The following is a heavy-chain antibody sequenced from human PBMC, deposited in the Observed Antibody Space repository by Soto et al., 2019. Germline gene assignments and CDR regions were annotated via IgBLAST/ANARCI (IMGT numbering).Heavy chain of an antibody. CDR2: INAGNGNT. Sequence: QVPLVQSGAEVKKPGASVKVSCKASGYTFTSYAMHWVRQAPGQRLEWMGWINAGNGNTKYSQKFQGRVTITRDTSASTAYMELSSLRSEDTAVYYCARSAPILWFGELTINDYWGQGTLVTVSS. D-gene: IGHD3-10*01. V-gene: IGHV1-3*01. CDR1: GYTFTSYA. CDR3: ARSAPILWFGELTINDY. J-gene: IGHJ4*02.